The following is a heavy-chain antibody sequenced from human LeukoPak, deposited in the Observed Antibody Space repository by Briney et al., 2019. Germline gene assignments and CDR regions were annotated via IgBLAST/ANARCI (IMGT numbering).Heavy chain of an antibody. D-gene: IGHD3-22*01. CDR3: AKASMIVVVITTVDY. Sequence: PGGSLRLSCAASGFTFSTYRMNWVRQASGKGLEWVSDISGSSSTVNYAGSVKGRFTISRDNAKSSLYLQMNSLRAEDTAVYYCAKASMIVVVITTVDYWGQGTLVTVSS. CDR1: GFTFSTYR. V-gene: IGHV3-48*01. CDR2: ISGSSSTV. J-gene: IGHJ4*02.